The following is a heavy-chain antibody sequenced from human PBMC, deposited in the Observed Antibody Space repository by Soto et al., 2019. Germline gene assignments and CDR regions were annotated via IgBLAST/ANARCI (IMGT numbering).Heavy chain of an antibody. D-gene: IGHD6-6*01. CDR2: ISGSGGST. V-gene: IGHV3-23*01. Sequence: EVQLLESGGGLVQPGGSLRLSCAASGFTFSSYAMSWVRQAPGKGLEWVSAISGSGGSTYYADSVKGRFTISRDNSKNALYLQMNSLRAEDTAVYYCAKDSSSSGFDYYYSGMDVWGQGTTVTVSS. CDR1: GFTFSSYA. CDR3: AKDSSSSGFDYYYSGMDV. J-gene: IGHJ6*02.